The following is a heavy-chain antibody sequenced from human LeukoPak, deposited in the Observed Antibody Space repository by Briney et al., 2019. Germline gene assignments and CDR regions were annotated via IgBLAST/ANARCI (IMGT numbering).Heavy chain of an antibody. Sequence: ASVKVSCKASGYTFTGYYMHWVRQAPGQGLEWMGWINPNSGGTNYAQKFQGRVTMTRDTSINTAYMELSRLTSDDTAVYYCARPPYGDYPWNYFDYWGRGTLVTVSA. CDR2: INPNSGGT. CDR1: GYTFTGYY. J-gene: IGHJ4*02. V-gene: IGHV1-2*02. CDR3: ARPPYGDYPWNYFDY. D-gene: IGHD4-17*01.